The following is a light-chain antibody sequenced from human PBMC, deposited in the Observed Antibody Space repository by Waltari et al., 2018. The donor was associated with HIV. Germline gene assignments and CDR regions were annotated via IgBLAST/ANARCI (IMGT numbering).Light chain of an antibody. J-gene: IGLJ3*02. Sequence: QSALTQPRSVSGSPGQSVTISCTETSSDVGGYNYVPWYHQHPGKAPKLMIYDVTKRPSGVPDRFSGSKSGNTASLTISGLQAEDEADYYCCSYAGSYTFGFGGGTKLTVL. V-gene: IGLV2-11*01. CDR2: DVT. CDR1: SSDVGGYNY. CDR3: CSYAGSYTFG.